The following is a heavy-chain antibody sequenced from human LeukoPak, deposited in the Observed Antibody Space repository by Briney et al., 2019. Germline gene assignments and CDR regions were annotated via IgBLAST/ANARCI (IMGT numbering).Heavy chain of an antibody. CDR3: ARDKIVGATHFDY. J-gene: IGHJ4*02. CDR1: GFTFSNYW. D-gene: IGHD1-26*01. Sequence: GGSLRLSCAASGFTFSNYWMHWVRQAPGKGLVWVSRINSDARSTSYADSVKGRFTISRDNAKNSLYLQMNSLRAEDTAIYYCARDKIVGATHFDYWGQGTLVTVSS. CDR2: INSDARST. V-gene: IGHV3-74*01.